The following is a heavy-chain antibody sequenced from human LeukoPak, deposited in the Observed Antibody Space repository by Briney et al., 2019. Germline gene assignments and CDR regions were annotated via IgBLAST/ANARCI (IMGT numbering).Heavy chain of an antibody. CDR3: AKNFHYGDPPRDAFDI. Sequence: GGSLRLSCAASGFTFSSYAMSWVRQASGKGLEWVSAISGSGGSTYYADSVKGRFTISRDNSKNTLYLQMNSLRAEDTAVYYCAKNFHYGDPPRDAFDIWGQGTMVTVSS. CDR1: GFTFSSYA. V-gene: IGHV3-23*01. CDR2: ISGSGGST. D-gene: IGHD4-17*01. J-gene: IGHJ3*02.